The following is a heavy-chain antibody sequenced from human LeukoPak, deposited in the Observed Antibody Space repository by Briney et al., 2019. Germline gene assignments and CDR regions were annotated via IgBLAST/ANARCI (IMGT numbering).Heavy chain of an antibody. CDR3: ARDHRYYDFWSGYPFFDY. V-gene: IGHV4-34*01. J-gene: IGHJ4*02. D-gene: IGHD3-3*01. CDR2: INHSGST. CDR1: GGSFSGYY. Sequence: PSETLSLTCAVYGGSFSGYYWSWIRQPPGKGLGWIGEINHSGSTNYNPSLKSRVTISVDTSKNQFSLKLSSVTAADTAVYYCARDHRYYDFWSGYPFFDYWGQGTLVTVSS.